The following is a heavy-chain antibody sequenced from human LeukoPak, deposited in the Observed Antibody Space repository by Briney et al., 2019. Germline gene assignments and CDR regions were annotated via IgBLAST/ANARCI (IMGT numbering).Heavy chain of an antibody. CDR3: AKAPSAGNYDYYYMDV. CDR2: ISGSGGNT. V-gene: IGHV3-23*01. Sequence: GGSLRLSCAASGFTVSSNYMSWVRQAPGKGLEWVSAISGSGGNTFYADSVKGRFAISRDISKNTVYLQMNSLRAEDTAIYSCAKAPSAGNYDYYYMDVWGKGTTVTISS. J-gene: IGHJ6*03. CDR1: GFTVSSNY.